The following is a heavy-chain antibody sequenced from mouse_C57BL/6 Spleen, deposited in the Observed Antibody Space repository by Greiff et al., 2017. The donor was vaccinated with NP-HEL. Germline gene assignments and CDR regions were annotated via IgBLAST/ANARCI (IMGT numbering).Heavy chain of an antibody. CDR1: GYTITNTY. CDR2: IDPANGNT. V-gene: IGHV14-3*01. Sequence: VQLQQSVAELVRPGASVKLSCTASGYTITNTYMHWVKQRPEQGLEWIGRIDPANGNTKYAQKFKGKATMTADKSSNTAYLQLSSLTSEDSAIFYCATYDGYFGDYWGQGTTLTVSS. J-gene: IGHJ2*01. D-gene: IGHD2-3*01. CDR3: ATYDGYFGDY.